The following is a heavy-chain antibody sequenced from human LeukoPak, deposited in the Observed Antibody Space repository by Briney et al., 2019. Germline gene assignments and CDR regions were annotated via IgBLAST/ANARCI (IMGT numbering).Heavy chain of an antibody. D-gene: IGHD6-13*01. CDR1: GFTFSNYW. Sequence: GESLKISCATSGFTFSNYWMSWVRQAPGKGLEWVANIKQDGSEKYYVDSVKGRFTTSRDNAKNSLHLQMNSLRAEDTAVYYCARWGTYSSSWLGTFDIWGQGTMVTVSS. CDR3: ARWGTYSSSWLGTFDI. CDR2: IKQDGSEK. J-gene: IGHJ3*02. V-gene: IGHV3-7*05.